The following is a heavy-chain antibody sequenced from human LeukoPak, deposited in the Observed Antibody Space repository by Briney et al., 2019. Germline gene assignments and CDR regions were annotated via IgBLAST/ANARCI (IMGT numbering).Heavy chain of an antibody. CDR3: ARDKQWLVRAGFDY. J-gene: IGHJ4*02. CDR1: GFTFSTYA. V-gene: IGHV3-64*01. D-gene: IGHD6-19*01. CDR2: ISSKGSNT. Sequence: GGSLRLSCAASGFTFSTYAMHWVRQAPGKGLEYVASISSKGSNTYYANSVKGRFTISRDNSKNTLYLQMGSLTAKDMAVYYCARDKQWLVRAGFDYWGQGTLVTVSS.